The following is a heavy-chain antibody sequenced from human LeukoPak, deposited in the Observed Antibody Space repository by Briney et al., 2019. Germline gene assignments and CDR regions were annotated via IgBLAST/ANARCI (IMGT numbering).Heavy chain of an antibody. CDR1: GFTFRSYW. J-gene: IGHJ3*02. CDR3: ASPTYCGGDCYGAYDM. D-gene: IGHD2-21*02. V-gene: IGHV3-74*01. CDR2: IKSDGSRK. Sequence: GGSLRLSCVASGFTFRSYWMHWVRQAPGKGLVWVSRIKSDGSRKSYADSVKGRFTISRDNAKNTLYLQMNNLRDEDTAVYYCASPTYCGGDCYGAYDMWGQGTMVTVSS.